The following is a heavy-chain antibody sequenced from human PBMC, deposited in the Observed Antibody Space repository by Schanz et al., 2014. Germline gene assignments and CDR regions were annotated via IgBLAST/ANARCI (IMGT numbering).Heavy chain of an antibody. D-gene: IGHD6-13*01. CDR2: IIPILGIA. J-gene: IGHJ4*02. V-gene: IGHV1-69*02. CDR1: GGTFSTYT. CDR3: ASSGAGYSSSWDFDY. Sequence: QVQLVQSGAEVKKPGSSVKVSCKASGGTFSTYTISWVRQAPGQGLEWMGRIIPILGIANYAQKFQGRVTITADKSTFTAYMDVSSLRYEDTAVYDCASSGAGYSSSWDFDYWGQGALVTVSS.